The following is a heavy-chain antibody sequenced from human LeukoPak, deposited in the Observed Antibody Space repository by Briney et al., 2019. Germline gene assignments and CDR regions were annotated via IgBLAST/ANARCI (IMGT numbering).Heavy chain of an antibody. Sequence: GASVKVSCKASAYTITDYYVHWVRQAPGQGLEWMGRINPSSGDTNYAQNFQGRVTMTRDTSISTAYMELSRLRSDDTAVYYCARIGDSSVDYWGQGTLVTVSS. CDR2: INPSSGDT. J-gene: IGHJ4*02. D-gene: IGHD3-16*01. V-gene: IGHV1-2*06. CDR3: ARIGDSSVDY. CDR1: AYTITDYY.